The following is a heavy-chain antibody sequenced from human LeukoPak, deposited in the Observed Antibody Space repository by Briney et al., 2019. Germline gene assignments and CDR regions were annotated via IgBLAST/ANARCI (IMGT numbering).Heavy chain of an antibody. V-gene: IGHV4-38-2*02. CDR3: ARIVPGIAVAGTFDY. Sequence: TSETLSLTCTVSGYSISSGYYWGWIRQPPGKGLEWIGSIYHSGSTYYNPSLKSRVTISVDTSKNQFSLKLSSVTAADTAVYYCARIVPGIAVAGTFDYWGQGTLVTVSS. CDR1: GYSISSGYY. J-gene: IGHJ4*02. D-gene: IGHD6-19*01. CDR2: IYHSGST.